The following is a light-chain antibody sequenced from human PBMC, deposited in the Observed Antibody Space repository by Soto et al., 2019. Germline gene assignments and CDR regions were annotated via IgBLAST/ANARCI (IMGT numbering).Light chain of an antibody. Sequence: QSALTQPASVSGSPGQSITISCTGTSSDVGSYNLVSWYQQHPGKAPKLMIYEGSKRPSGVSNRFSGPKSGNTASLTISGLQDEDAADDYGCSYAGSSTWVFGGGTKLTVL. CDR1: SSDVGSYNL. V-gene: IGLV2-23*01. CDR3: CSYAGSSTWV. CDR2: EGS. J-gene: IGLJ3*02.